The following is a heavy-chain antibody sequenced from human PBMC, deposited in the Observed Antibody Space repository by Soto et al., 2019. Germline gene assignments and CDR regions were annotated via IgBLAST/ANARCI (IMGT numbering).Heavy chain of an antibody. CDR3: ARDPGGSSWYYFDY. V-gene: IGHV3-21*01. D-gene: IGHD6-13*01. CDR2: ISSSSSYI. Sequence: GESLKISCAASGFTFSSYSMNWVRQAPGKGLEWVSSISSSSSYIYYADSVKGRFTISRDNAKNSLYLQMNSLRAEDTAVYYCARDPGGSSWYYFDYWGQGTLVTVSS. CDR1: GFTFSSYS. J-gene: IGHJ4*02.